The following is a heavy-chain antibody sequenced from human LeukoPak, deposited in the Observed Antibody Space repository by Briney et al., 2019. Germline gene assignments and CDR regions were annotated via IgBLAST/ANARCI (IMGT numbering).Heavy chain of an antibody. J-gene: IGHJ4*02. V-gene: IGHV4-34*01. CDR3: GSRRTAMFGVIKGPIDY. Sequence: PSETLSLTCAVYGGSFSGYYWSWIRQPPGKGLEWIGEINHSGSPNNNPSLKSRVSISFDTSKNQFSLKLTSVTAADTAVYYCGSRRTAMFGVIKGPIDYWGRGTLVTVSS. CDR1: GGSFSGYY. D-gene: IGHD3-3*01. CDR2: INHSGSP.